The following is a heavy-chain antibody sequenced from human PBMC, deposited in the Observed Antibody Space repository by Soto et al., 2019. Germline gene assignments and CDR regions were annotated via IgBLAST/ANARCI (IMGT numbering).Heavy chain of an antibody. Sequence: QITLKESGPTLVKPTQPLTLTCTFSGFSLSTSGVGVGWIRQPPGKALEWLALIYWDDDKRYSPSLKSRLTITEDTSKNPVVLTMTNMDPVDTATYYCAHRQRTVYFDYWGQGTLVTVSS. J-gene: IGHJ4*02. V-gene: IGHV2-5*02. CDR3: AHRQRTVYFDY. D-gene: IGHD4-17*01. CDR2: IYWDDDK. CDR1: GFSLSTSGVG.